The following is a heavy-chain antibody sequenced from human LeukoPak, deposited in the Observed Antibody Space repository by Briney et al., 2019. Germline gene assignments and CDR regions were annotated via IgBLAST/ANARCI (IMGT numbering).Heavy chain of an antibody. CDR2: IYYSGST. V-gene: IGHV4-59*08. J-gene: IGHJ5*02. CDR1: GGSISGYY. Sequence: PSETLSLTCTVSGGSISGYYWSWIRQPPGKGLECIGYIYYSGSTNYNPSLKSRVTISVDTSRNQFSLKLTSVTAADTAVYYCARHSICFDPWGQGTLVTVSS. CDR3: ARHSICFDP.